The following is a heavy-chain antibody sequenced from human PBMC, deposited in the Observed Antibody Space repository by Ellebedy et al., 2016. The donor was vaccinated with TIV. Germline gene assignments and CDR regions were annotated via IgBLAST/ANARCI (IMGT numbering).Heavy chain of an antibody. D-gene: IGHD3-22*01. Sequence: ASVKVSCKASGGIFRSDAISWVRQAPGQGLEWMGIINPSTGSTRYAQKFQGRVTLTRDRSTNTVYMEMSSLRSEDTALYYCARGRSWDSRGYNDYWGQGTLVTVSS. J-gene: IGHJ4*02. V-gene: IGHV1-46*01. CDR3: ARGRSWDSRGYNDY. CDR2: INPSTGST. CDR1: GGIFRSDA.